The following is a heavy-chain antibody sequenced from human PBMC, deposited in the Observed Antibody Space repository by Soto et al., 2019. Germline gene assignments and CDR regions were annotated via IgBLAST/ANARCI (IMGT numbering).Heavy chain of an antibody. Sequence: ASVKVSCKASGYTFTSYAMHWVRQAPGQRLEWMGWINAGDGNTKYSQKFQGRVTITRDTSASTAYMELSSLRSEDTAVYYCARAVVAATPVDYWGQGTLVTVSS. CDR1: GYTFTSYA. J-gene: IGHJ4*02. D-gene: IGHD2-15*01. V-gene: IGHV1-3*01. CDR3: ARAVVAATPVDY. CDR2: INAGDGNT.